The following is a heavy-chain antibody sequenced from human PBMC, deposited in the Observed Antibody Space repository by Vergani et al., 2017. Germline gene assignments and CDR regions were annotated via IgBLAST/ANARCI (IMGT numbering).Heavy chain of an antibody. V-gene: IGHV3-53*01. CDR3: APTQRIAVAGQPEVFDY. D-gene: IGHD6-19*01. Sequence: EVQLVESGGGLIQPGGSLRLSCAASGLTVSSNYMSWVRQAPGKGLEWVSVLYSAGSTYYADSVKGRFIISRDNSKNTLYLQMNSLRAEDTAVYYCAPTQRIAVAGQPEVFDYWGQGTLVTVSS. J-gene: IGHJ4*02. CDR1: GLTVSSNY. CDR2: LYSAGST.